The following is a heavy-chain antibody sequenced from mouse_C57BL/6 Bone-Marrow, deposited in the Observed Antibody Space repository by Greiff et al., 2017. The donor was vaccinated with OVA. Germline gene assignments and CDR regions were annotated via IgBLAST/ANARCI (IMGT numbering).Heavy chain of an antibody. V-gene: IGHV1-69*01. D-gene: IGHD2-3*01. CDR1: GYTFTSYW. J-gene: IGHJ2*01. CDR3: ARGEIYDDYSLDY. Sequence: VQLQQPGAELVMPGASVKLSCKASGYTFTSYWMHWVKQRPGQGLEWIGEIDPSDSYTNYNQKFKGKSTLTVDKSSSTAYMQLRSLTSVDSAVYDFARGEIYDDYSLDYWGQGTTLTVSS. CDR2: IDPSDSYT.